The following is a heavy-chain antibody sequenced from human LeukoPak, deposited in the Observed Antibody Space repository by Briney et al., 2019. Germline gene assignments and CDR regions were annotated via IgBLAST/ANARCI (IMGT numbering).Heavy chain of an antibody. CDR3: ARRSRLYKHETTGYHDS. CDR2: VFYSGTT. CDR1: GDYITTTNYY. D-gene: IGHD3-9*01. V-gene: IGHV4-39*01. Sequence: SETLSLTCNVSGDYITTTNYYWAWIRQPPGKGLEWIASVFYSGTTYYNPSLKSPVVISMDTSRKQISLRLLSVTATDTAIYYCARRSRLYKHETTGYHDSWGQGTLVTVSS. J-gene: IGHJ4*02.